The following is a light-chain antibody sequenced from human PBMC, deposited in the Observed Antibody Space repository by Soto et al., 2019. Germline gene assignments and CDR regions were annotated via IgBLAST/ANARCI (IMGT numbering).Light chain of an antibody. J-gene: IGLJ1*01. CDR3: QSYDSSLSGSYV. Sequence: QSVLTQPPSVSVAPGQRVTISCTGSSSNIGAGYDVHWYQQLPGTAPKLLSYGNSNRPSGVPDRFSGSKSGTSASLAITGLQAEDEADYYCQSYDSSLSGSYVFGTGTKVTV. CDR1: SSNIGAGYD. V-gene: IGLV1-40*01. CDR2: GNS.